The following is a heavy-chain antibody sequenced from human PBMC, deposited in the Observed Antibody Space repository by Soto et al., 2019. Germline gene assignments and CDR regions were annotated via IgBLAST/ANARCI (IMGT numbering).Heavy chain of an antibody. CDR1: GGSVWSGGYS. CDR2: IYHSGST. D-gene: IGHD5-18*01. V-gene: IGHV4-30-2*01. J-gene: IGHJ6*02. Sequence: PAETLSLTCSVSGGSVWSGGYSWSWTRQPPGKGLEWIGYIYHSGSTYYNPSLKSRVTISVDRSKNQFSLKLSSVTAADTAVYYCARDYSFYGMDVWGQGTKVTVSS. CDR3: ARDYSFYGMDV.